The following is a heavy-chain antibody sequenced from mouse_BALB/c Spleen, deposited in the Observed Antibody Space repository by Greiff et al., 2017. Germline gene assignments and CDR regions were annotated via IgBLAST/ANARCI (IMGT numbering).Heavy chain of an antibody. Sequence: DVKLVESGGGLVKLGGSLKLSCAASGFTFSDYYMYWVRQTPEKRLEWVATISDGGSYTYYPDSVKGRFTISRDNAKNNLYLQMSSLKSEDTAMYYCARGITTGFAYWGQGTLVTVSA. CDR1: GFTFSDYY. V-gene: IGHV5-4*02. D-gene: IGHD1-1*01. CDR3: ARGITTGFAY. CDR2: ISDGGSYT. J-gene: IGHJ3*01.